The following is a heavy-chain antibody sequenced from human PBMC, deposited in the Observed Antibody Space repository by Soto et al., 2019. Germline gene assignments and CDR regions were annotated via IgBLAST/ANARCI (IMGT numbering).Heavy chain of an antibody. CDR3: ARERLDYSGNPAFDY. Sequence: ASVKVSCKASGYTFTSYGISWVRQAPGQGLEWMGWISAYNGNTNYAQKLQGRVTMTTDTSTSTAYMELRSLRSDDTAVYYCARERLDYSGNPAFDYWGQGTLVTVSS. CDR2: ISAYNGNT. J-gene: IGHJ4*02. CDR1: GYTFTSYG. D-gene: IGHD4-4*01. V-gene: IGHV1-18*01.